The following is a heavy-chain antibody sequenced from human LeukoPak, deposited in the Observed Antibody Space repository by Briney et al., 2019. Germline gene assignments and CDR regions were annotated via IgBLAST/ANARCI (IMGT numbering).Heavy chain of an antibody. D-gene: IGHD3-9*01. CDR3: ARAHYDILTGPNYFDY. V-gene: IGHV3-21*01. CDR1: GFTFSSYS. CDR2: ISSSSSYI. J-gene: IGHJ4*02. Sequence: GGSLRLSCAASGFTFSSYSMNWVRQAPGKGLEWVSSISSSSSYIYYADSVKGRFTISRDNAKNSLYLQMNSLRAEDTAVYYCARAHYDILTGPNYFDYWGQGTLVTVSS.